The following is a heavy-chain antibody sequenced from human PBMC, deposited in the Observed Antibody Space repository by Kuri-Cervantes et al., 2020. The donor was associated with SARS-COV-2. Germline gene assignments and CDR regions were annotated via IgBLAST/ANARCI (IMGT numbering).Heavy chain of an antibody. D-gene: IGHD3-22*01. CDR1: GFTFSSYG. CDR2: ISYDGSNK. V-gene: IGHV3-30*03. Sequence: GESLKISCAASGFTFSSYGMHWVRQAPGKGLEWVAVISYDGSNKYYADSVKGRFTISRDNSKNTLYLQMNSLRAEDTAVYYCARDRVGITMIVEDWYFDLWGRGTLVTVSS. J-gene: IGHJ2*01. CDR3: ARDRVGITMIVEDWYFDL.